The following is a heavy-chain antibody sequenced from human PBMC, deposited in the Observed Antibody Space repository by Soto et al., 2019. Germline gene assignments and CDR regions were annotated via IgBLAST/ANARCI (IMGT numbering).Heavy chain of an antibody. CDR1: GGTFSSYA. CDR3: AKSEGATNMPFDY. D-gene: IGHD1-26*01. Sequence: GASVKVSCKASGGTFSSYAISWVRQAPGQGLEWMGGIIPIFGTANYAQKFQGRVTITADESTSTAYMELSSLRSEDTAVYYCAKSEGATNMPFDYWGQGTLVTVSS. CDR2: IIPIFGTA. J-gene: IGHJ4*02. V-gene: IGHV1-69*13.